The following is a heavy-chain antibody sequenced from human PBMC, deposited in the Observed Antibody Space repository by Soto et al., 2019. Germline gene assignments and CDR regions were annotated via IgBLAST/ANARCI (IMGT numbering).Heavy chain of an antibody. CDR1: GGSISSSISY. Sequence: PSETLSLTCTFSGGSISSSISYWGWIRQPPGKGLEWIGSVYYSASTDYNPSLKSRATISLDTSKNQFSLRLSSVTAADTAVYYCVRRYYYGGFDYWGQGTLVTVSS. J-gene: IGHJ4*02. CDR3: VRRYYYGGFDY. D-gene: IGHD3-10*01. CDR2: VYYSAST. V-gene: IGHV4-39*01.